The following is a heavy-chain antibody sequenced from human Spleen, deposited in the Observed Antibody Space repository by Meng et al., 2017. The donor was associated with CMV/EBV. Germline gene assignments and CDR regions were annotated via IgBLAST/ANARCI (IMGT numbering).Heavy chain of an antibody. CDR1: GFTFGYYA. Sequence: GGSLRLSCAASGFTFGYYAMHWVRQAPGKGLEWVSGVSDSGGTTYYADSVRGRFTFSRDSSDNTLYLQMNSLTAEDTAVYYCATEGRASWFLDYWGQGTLVTVSS. D-gene: IGHD6-13*01. V-gene: IGHV3-23*01. CDR3: ATEGRASWFLDY. CDR2: VSDSGGTT. J-gene: IGHJ4*02.